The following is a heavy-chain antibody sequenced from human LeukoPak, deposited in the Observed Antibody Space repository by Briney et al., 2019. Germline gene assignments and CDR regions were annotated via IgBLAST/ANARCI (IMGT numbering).Heavy chain of an antibody. J-gene: IGHJ4*02. CDR2: IIPILGIA. Sequence: GSSVKVSCKASGGTFSSYAISWMRQAPGQGLEWMGRIIPILGIANYAQKFQGRVTITADKSTSTAYMELSSLRSEDTAVYYCARYSDGGSSDYFDYWGQGTLVTVSS. V-gene: IGHV1-69*04. CDR3: ARYSDGGSSDYFDY. D-gene: IGHD4-23*01. CDR1: GGTFSSYA.